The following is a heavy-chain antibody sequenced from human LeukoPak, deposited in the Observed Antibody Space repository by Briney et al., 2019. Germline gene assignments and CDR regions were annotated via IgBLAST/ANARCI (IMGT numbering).Heavy chain of an antibody. D-gene: IGHD2-15*01. CDR2: ISAYNGNT. V-gene: IGHV1-18*01. CDR1: GYTFTSYG. CDR3: ARAHEGIGYCSGGSCGSNWFDP. J-gene: IGHJ5*02. Sequence: ASVKVSCKASGYTFTSYGISWVRQAPGQGLEWMGWISAYNGNTNYAQKLQGRVTMTTDTSTSTAHMELRSLRSDDTAVYYCARAHEGIGYCSGGSCGSNWFDPWGQGTLVTVSS.